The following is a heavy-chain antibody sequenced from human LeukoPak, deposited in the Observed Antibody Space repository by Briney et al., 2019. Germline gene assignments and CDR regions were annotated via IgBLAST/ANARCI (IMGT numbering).Heavy chain of an antibody. Sequence: ASVKVSCKAPGYTFTGYYMHWVRQAPGQGLEWMGWINPNSGGTNYAQKFQGRVTMTRDTSISTAYMELSRLRSDDTAVYYCARGDEYYYHYMDVWGKGTTVTVSS. J-gene: IGHJ6*03. D-gene: IGHD2-21*02. V-gene: IGHV1-2*02. CDR1: GYTFTGYY. CDR2: INPNSGGT. CDR3: ARGDEYYYHYMDV.